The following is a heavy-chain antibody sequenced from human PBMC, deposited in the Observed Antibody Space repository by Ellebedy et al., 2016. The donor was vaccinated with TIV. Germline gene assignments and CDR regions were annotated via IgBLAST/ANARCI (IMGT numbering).Heavy chain of an antibody. D-gene: IGHD6-13*01. J-gene: IGHJ5*02. CDR1: GFTFDDYA. CDR2: ISGDGGSR. CDR3: VKAVGANGKSGWFDP. Sequence: PGGSLRLSCTVSGFTFDDYAIHWVRQAPGKGLEWVSLISGDGGSRKYADFVKGRFTISRDSNKDSISLQMNSLRTEDTARYDCVKAVGANGKSGWFDPWGQGTLVTVSS. V-gene: IGHV3-43*02.